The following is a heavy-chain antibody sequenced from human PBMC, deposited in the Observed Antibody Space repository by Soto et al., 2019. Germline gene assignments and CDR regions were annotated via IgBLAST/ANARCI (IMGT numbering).Heavy chain of an antibody. V-gene: IGHV4-59*01. Sequence: SETLSLTCTVSGGSISGSFWSWIRQSPGKGLEFIGYIYYTGSTNSNPSLNGRASISVDTSKNQISLKLWSVTAADTAVYYCANYPTTVTSDDWGQGTLVTVSS. J-gene: IGHJ4*02. CDR3: ANYPTTVTSDD. D-gene: IGHD4-17*01. CDR1: GGSISGSF. CDR2: IYYTGST.